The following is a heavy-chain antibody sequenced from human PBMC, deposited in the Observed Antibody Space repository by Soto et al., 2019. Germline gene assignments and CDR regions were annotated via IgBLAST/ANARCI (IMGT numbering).Heavy chain of an antibody. J-gene: IGHJ6*02. CDR1: GYTFTSYY. V-gene: IGHV1-46*01. D-gene: IGHD5-18*01. Sequence: ASVKVSCKASGYTFTSYYMHWVRQAPGQGLEWMGIINPSGGSTSYAQKFQGRVTMTRDTSTSTVYMELSSLRSEDTAVYYCAREWVDTAMVAGHTPGDYYYYYGMDVWGQGTTVTVSS. CDR2: INPSGGST. CDR3: AREWVDTAMVAGHTPGDYYYYYGMDV.